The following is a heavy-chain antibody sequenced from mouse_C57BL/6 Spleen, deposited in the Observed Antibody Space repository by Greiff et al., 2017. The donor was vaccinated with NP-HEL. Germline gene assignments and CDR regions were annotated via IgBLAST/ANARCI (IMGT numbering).Heavy chain of an antibody. J-gene: IGHJ4*01. D-gene: IGHD2-5*01. CDR1: GYTFTSYG. CDR3: ARGDSNFFMDY. CDR2: IYPRSGNT. Sequence: QVQLKESGAELARPGASVKLSCKASGYTFTSYGISWVKQRTGQGLEWIGEIYPRSGNTYYNEKFKGKATLTADKSSSTAYMELRSLTSEDSAVYFCARGDSNFFMDYWGQGTSVTVSS. V-gene: IGHV1-81*01.